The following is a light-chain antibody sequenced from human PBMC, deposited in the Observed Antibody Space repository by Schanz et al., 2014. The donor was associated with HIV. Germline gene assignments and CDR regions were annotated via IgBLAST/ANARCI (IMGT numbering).Light chain of an antibody. CDR1: QGISSS. CDR2: AAS. V-gene: IGKV1-9*01. J-gene: IGKJ4*01. CDR3: QVLNSYPFT. Sequence: QLTQSPSSLSASVGDRVTITCRASQGISSSLAWYQQKPGKGPKLLIYAASILQTGVPSRFSGSGSGTDFTLTISTLQPEDFATYYCQVLNSYPFTFGGGTKVEIK.